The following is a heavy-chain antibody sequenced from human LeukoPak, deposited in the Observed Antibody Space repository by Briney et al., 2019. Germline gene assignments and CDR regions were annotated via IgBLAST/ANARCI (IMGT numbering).Heavy chain of an antibody. J-gene: IGHJ4*02. CDR2: INPNSGGT. CDR1: GYTFTGYY. Sequence: ASVKVSCKASGYTFTGYYMHWVRQAPGQGPEWMGWINPNSGGTNYAQKFQGRVTMTRDTSISTAYMELSRLRSDDTAVYYCARDRVIVVANNFDYWGQGTLVTVSS. V-gene: IGHV1-2*02. CDR3: ARDRVIVVANNFDY. D-gene: IGHD3-22*01.